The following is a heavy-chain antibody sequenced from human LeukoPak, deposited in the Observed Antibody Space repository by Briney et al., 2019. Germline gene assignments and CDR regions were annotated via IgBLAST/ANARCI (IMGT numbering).Heavy chain of an antibody. D-gene: IGHD2-15*01. CDR2: IYPGDSDT. V-gene: IGHV5-51*01. CDR3: ARHPLYCSGGSCPYYFDY. J-gene: IGHJ4*02. CDR1: GCSFTSYW. Sequence: GESLKISCKGSGCSFTSYWIGWVRQMPGKGLEWMGIIYPGDSDTRYSPSFQGQVTISADKSISTAYLQWSSLKASDTAMYYCARHPLYCSGGSCPYYFDYWGQGTLVTVSS.